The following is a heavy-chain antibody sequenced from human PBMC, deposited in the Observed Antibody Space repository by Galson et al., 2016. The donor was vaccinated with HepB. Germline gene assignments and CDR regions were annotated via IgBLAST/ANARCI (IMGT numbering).Heavy chain of an antibody. V-gene: IGHV3-7*03. CDR1: GFTFSSYW. J-gene: IGHJ4*02. D-gene: IGHD5-18*01. Sequence: SLRLSCAASGFTFSSYWMSWVRQAPGKGLEWVANIKPDGSEKYYVDSVKGRFTISRDNAKNSLYLQMNSLRAEDTAVYYCAREVDGQLWYHFDFWGQGTLVTVSS. CDR3: AREVDGQLWYHFDF. CDR2: IKPDGSEK.